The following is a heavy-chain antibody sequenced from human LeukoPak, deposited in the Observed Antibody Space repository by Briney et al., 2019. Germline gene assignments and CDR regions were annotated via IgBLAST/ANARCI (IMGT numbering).Heavy chain of an antibody. J-gene: IGHJ4*02. CDR3: ARGARAAAGTLCDY. Sequence: ASVNVSCKASVGTFSIYVISWVRPAPGQGVGWVGGTIIIVGVANYAQKFQRRLTITADKYTSTAYMELSRLRSEDTDVYYCARGARAAAGTLCDYWCQGTLATVS. CDR2: TIIIVGVA. V-gene: IGHV1-69*10. D-gene: IGHD6-13*01. CDR1: VGTFSIYV.